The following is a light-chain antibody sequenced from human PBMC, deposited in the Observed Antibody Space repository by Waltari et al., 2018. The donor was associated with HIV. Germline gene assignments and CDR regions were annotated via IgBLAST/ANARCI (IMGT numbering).Light chain of an antibody. CDR2: RND. CDR1: NSNIGRNS. Sequence: QSTLTQPPSLSGTPGQRLTIPCSGNNSNIGRNSVFWYRQVPGTAPSLLVYRNDPRPSCVVDRFSGSRSGASASLVIGGLRVEDEADYYCASWDDGLSGHVFGGGTTVSV. J-gene: IGLJ1*01. V-gene: IGLV1-47*01. CDR3: ASWDDGLSGHV.